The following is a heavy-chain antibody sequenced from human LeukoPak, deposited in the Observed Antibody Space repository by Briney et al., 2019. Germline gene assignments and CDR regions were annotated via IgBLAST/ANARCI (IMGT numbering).Heavy chain of an antibody. CDR2: IIPIFGTA. CDR3: ARANYYDSSGLFGFDY. D-gene: IGHD3-22*01. J-gene: IGHJ4*02. CDR1: GGTFSSYA. Sequence: GASMKVSCKASGGTFSSYAISWVRQAPGQGLEWMGGIIPIFGTANYAQKFQGRVTITTDESTSTAYMELSSLRSEDTAVYYCARANYYDSSGLFGFDYWGQGTLVTVSS. V-gene: IGHV1-69*05.